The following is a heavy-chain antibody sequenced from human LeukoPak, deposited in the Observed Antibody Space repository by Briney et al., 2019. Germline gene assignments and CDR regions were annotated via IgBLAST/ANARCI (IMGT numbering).Heavy chain of an antibody. CDR3: ARGTQGSRVNYGMDV. V-gene: IGHV4-34*01. J-gene: IGHJ6*02. CDR1: GGSFSGYY. Sequence: PSETLSPTCAVYGGSFSGYYWSWIRQPPGKGLEWVGEINHSGSTNYNPSLKSRVTISVDTSKNQFSLKLSSVTAADTAVYYCARGTQGSRVNYGMDVWGQGTTVTVSS. CDR2: INHSGST. D-gene: IGHD1-26*01.